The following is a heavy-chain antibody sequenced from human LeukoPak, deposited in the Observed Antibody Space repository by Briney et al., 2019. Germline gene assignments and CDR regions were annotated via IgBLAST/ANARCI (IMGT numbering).Heavy chain of an antibody. V-gene: IGHV4-39*07. D-gene: IGHD5-18*01. CDR2: INHSGST. CDR3: ARWGGMVTSGFDY. CDR1: GGSISSSSYS. J-gene: IGHJ4*02. Sequence: SETLSLTCTVSGGSISSSSYSRGWIRQPPGKGLEWIGEINHSGSTNYNPSLKSRVTISVDTSKNQFSLKLSSVTAADTAVYYCARWGGMVTSGFDYWGQGTLVTVSS.